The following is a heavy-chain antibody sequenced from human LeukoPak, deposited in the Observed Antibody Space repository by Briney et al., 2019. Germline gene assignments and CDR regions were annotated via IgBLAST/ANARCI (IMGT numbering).Heavy chain of an antibody. CDR1: GYTFTDYY. CDR2: INPNSGGT. D-gene: IGHD5-24*01. J-gene: IGHJ4*02. V-gene: IGHV1-2*02. Sequence: ASVKVSCKASGYTFTDYYIHWVRQAPGQGLEWMGWINPNSGGTNYAQTFQGRVTMTRDTSITTAYLELGRLRSDDTAVYYCARIGYNHHLDYWGQGTLVTVSS. CDR3: ARIGYNHHLDY.